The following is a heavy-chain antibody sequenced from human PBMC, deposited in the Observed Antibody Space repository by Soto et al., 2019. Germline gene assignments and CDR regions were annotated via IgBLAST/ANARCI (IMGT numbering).Heavy chain of an antibody. CDR3: EMVVYCSSTSCRAPDAFDI. Sequence: GGSLRLSCAASGFTFSSYSMNWVRQAPGKGLEWVSSISSSSSYIYYADSVKGQFTISRDNAKNSLYLQMNSLRAEDTAVYYCEMVVYCSSTSCRAPDAFDIWGQGTMVTVSS. CDR1: GFTFSSYS. V-gene: IGHV3-21*01. CDR2: ISSSSSYI. D-gene: IGHD2-2*01. J-gene: IGHJ3*02.